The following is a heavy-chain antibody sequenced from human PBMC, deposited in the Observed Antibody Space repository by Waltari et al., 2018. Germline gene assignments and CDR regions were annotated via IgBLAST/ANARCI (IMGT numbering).Heavy chain of an antibody. Sequence: QVLQVQSGAEVKKPGASVKVSCKASGYTFTNLGINGVRQAPGQGLEWMGWISPYNGNADYEQKLQGRVTTTTDTSTKTAFLELRSLRSDDTAVYYCARGGGPRTVVALTFDLWGQGTLVTVSS. D-gene: IGHD3-22*01. J-gene: IGHJ4*02. CDR3: ARGGGPRTVVALTFDL. CDR2: ISPYNGNA. V-gene: IGHV1-18*01. CDR1: GYTFTNLG.